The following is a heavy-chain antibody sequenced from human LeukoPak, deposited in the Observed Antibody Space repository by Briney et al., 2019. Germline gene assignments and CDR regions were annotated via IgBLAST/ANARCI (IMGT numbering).Heavy chain of an antibody. CDR2: ISGSGGST. D-gene: IGHD3-3*01. V-gene: IGHV3-23*01. Sequence: GGSLRLSCAASGFTFSSYAMSWVRQAPGKGLEWVSAISGSGGSTHYADSVKGRFTISRDNSKNTLYLQMNSLRAEDTAVYYCAKGSHHYDFWSGYYLDYYYGMDVWGQGTTVTVSS. J-gene: IGHJ6*02. CDR1: GFTFSSYA. CDR3: AKGSHHYDFWSGYYLDYYYGMDV.